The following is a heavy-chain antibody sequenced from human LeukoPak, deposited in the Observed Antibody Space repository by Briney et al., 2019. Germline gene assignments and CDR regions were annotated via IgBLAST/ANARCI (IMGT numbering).Heavy chain of an antibody. CDR3: ARGGGSTTVAGGQEKGHHGPRGNYYYYMDV. CDR1: GGSISSGYY. J-gene: IGHJ6*03. CDR2: INHSGST. V-gene: IGHV4-34*01. D-gene: IGHD6-19*01. Sequence: PSETLSLTCTVSGGSISSGYYWSWIRQPPGKGLEWIGEINHSGSTNYNPSLKSRVTISVDTSKNQFSLKLSSVTAADTAVYYCARGGGSTTVAGGQEKGHHGPRGNYYYYMDVWGKGTTVTVSS.